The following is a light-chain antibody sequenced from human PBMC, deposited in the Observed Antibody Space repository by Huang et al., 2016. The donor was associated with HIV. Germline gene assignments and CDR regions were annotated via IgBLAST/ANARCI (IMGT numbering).Light chain of an antibody. CDR3: QQYNSGGT. J-gene: IGKJ1*01. Sequence: DIQMTQSPSTLSASVGDGVTITCRASQSISSWLAWYQQKPGKAPKLLIYDASSLESGVPSRFSGSGSGTEFTLTISSLQPDNFATYYCQQYNSGGTFGQGTKVEIK. V-gene: IGKV1-5*01. CDR2: DAS. CDR1: QSISSW.